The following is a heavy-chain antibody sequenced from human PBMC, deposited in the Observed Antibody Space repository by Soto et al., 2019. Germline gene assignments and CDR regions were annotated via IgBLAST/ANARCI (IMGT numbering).Heavy chain of an antibody. V-gene: IGHV3-21*01. D-gene: IGHD7-27*01. Sequence: GSLSLSCAASGFTFSSYSMSWVRQAPGKGLEWVSSISSSSSHIYYADSVKGRFTISRDNAKNSLYLQMNSLRAEDTAAYYCARDSNPDYWGQGTLVTVSS. CDR2: ISSSSSHI. CDR1: GFTFSSYS. CDR3: ARDSNPDY. J-gene: IGHJ4*02.